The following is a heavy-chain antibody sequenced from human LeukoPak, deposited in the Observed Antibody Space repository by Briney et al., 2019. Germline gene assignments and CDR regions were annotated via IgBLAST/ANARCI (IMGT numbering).Heavy chain of an antibody. Sequence: SETLPLTCTVSGGSISSSSYYWGWIRQPPGKGLEWIGSIYYSGSTYYNPSLKSRVTISVDTSKNQFSLKLSSVTAADTAVYYCARVVSSSSILVDYWGQGTLVTVSS. J-gene: IGHJ4*02. CDR3: ARVVSSSSILVDY. V-gene: IGHV4-39*07. CDR1: GGSISSSSYY. D-gene: IGHD6-6*01. CDR2: IYYSGST.